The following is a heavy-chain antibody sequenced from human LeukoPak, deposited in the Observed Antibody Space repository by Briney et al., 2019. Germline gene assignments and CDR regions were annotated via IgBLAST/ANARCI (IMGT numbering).Heavy chain of an antibody. CDR3: ARNYGSGWTECFDY. Sequence: GGSLRLSCAASGFTVSNNYMTWVRQAPGKGLESVSVINDGGRTFYADSVKGRFTISRDNTKNMLYLQMSSLRAEDTAVYYCARNYGSGWTECFDYWGQGTLVTVSS. V-gene: IGHV3-66*01. J-gene: IGHJ4*02. D-gene: IGHD6-19*01. CDR1: GFTVSNNY. CDR2: INDGGRT.